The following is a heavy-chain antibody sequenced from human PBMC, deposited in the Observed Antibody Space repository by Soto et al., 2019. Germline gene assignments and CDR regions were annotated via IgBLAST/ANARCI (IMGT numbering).Heavy chain of an antibody. J-gene: IGHJ4*02. Sequence: ASVKVSCKASGYTFTSYGISWVRQAPGQGLEWMGWISAYNGNTNYAQKLQGRVTMTTDTSTSTAYMELRSLRSDDTAVYYCARDYYDFWSGLDNNPTFDYWGQGTLVTVSS. D-gene: IGHD3-3*01. V-gene: IGHV1-18*01. CDR3: ARDYYDFWSGLDNNPTFDY. CDR2: ISAYNGNT. CDR1: GYTFTSYG.